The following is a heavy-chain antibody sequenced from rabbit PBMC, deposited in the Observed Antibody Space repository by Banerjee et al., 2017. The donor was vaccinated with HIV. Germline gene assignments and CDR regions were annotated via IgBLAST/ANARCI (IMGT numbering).Heavy chain of an antibody. CDR3: GRDRDGDAGYGSLAL. CDR1: GFDLSSYYD. D-gene: IGHD6-1*01. J-gene: IGHJ4*01. Sequence: QSLLEESGGGLFQPGGSLTLTCTASGFDLSSYYDMCWVRQAPGKGLELITCIYSSNGDKWYASWVNGRFTISRSTSLNTVDLKMTSLTVADTATYFCGRDRDGDAGYGSLALWGPGTLVTVS. CDR2: IYSSNGDK. V-gene: IGHV1S43*01.